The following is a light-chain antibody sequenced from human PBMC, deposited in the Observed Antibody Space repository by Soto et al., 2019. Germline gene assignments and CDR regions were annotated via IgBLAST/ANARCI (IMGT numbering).Light chain of an antibody. Sequence: DIQMTQYPSSLSASVGDRVTITCRAIQGISNYLAWYQQIPGKVPKLLISAASTLQSGVPSRFSGSGSGTDFTLTISSLQPEEVATYYCQKYTNVPAFGGGPKVELQ. CDR2: AAS. CDR3: QKYTNVPA. J-gene: IGKJ4*02. CDR1: QGISNY. V-gene: IGKV1-27*01.